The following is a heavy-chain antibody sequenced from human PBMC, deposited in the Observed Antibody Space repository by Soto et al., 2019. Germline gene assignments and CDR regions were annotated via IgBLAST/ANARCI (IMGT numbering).Heavy chain of an antibody. CDR1: GFTLSRYV. Sequence: PGRSLRLTRAACGFTLSRYVMHWVRQAPGKGLEWVAVISYDGSNKYYADSVKGRFTISRDNSKNTLYLQMNSLRAEDTAVYYCARDSPTTAVYSTYSRQG. CDR2: ISYDGSNK. V-gene: IGHV3-30-3*01. J-gene: IGHJ4*02. D-gene: IGHD1-26*01. CDR3: ARDSPTTAVYSTY.